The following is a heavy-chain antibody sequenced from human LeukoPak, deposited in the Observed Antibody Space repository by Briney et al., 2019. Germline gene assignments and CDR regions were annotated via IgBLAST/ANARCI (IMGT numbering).Heavy chain of an antibody. Sequence: SETLSLTCTVSGGSISSYYWSWIRQPAGKGLEWIGHIYTSGNTNYNPSLKSRVTMSVDTSKNQFSLKLRSVTAADTAVYYCARDGYYFDSSGYYFWGQGTLVTVST. CDR1: GGSISSYY. V-gene: IGHV4-4*07. CDR2: IYTSGNT. D-gene: IGHD3-22*01. CDR3: ARDGYYFDSSGYYF. J-gene: IGHJ4*02.